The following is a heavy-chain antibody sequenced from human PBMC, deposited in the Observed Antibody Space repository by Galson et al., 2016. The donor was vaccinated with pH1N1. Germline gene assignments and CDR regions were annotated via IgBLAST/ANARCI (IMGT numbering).Heavy chain of an antibody. CDR2: IDHVGNT. J-gene: IGHJ4*02. V-gene: IGHV4-39*01. CDR1: GDSIGRNSYQ. Sequence: ETLSLTCTVSGDSIGRNSYQLGWIRHPPGKGLEWIALIDHVGNTYPNPSLKSRVTISVDTSENQFSLRLSSVTAADTAVYYCARLMRGSYPDPLYYFDFWGQGTLVTVSS. CDR3: ARLMRGSYPDPLYYFDF. D-gene: IGHD1-26*01.